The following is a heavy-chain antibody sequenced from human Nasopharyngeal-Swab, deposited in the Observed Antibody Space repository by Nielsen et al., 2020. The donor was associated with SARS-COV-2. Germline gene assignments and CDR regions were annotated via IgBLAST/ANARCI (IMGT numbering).Heavy chain of an antibody. D-gene: IGHD3-10*01. CDR2: ISSSSSYI. Sequence: GGSLRLSCAASGFTFSSYSMNWVRQAPGKGLEWVSSISSSSSYIYYADSVKGRFTTSRDNAKNSLYLQMNSLRAEDTAVYYCARDGVARLFDYWGQGTLVTVSS. CDR1: GFTFSSYS. CDR3: ARDGVARLFDY. J-gene: IGHJ4*02. V-gene: IGHV3-21*01.